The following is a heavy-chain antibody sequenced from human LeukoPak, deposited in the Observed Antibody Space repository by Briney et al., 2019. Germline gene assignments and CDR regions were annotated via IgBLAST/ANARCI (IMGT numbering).Heavy chain of an antibody. Sequence: KASETLSLTCTVSGGSISSSRYYWCWIRQPPGKGLEWIGSIHYSGRTYYNPSLKGLFTISVDTSKNQFSLKLASVTAADTAVYYCARDGITAPGLDPRLDYWGQGTLVSVST. J-gene: IGHJ4*02. D-gene: IGHD3/OR15-3a*01. V-gene: IGHV4-39*07. CDR3: ARDGITAPGLDPRLDY. CDR1: GGSISSSRYY. CDR2: IHYSGRT.